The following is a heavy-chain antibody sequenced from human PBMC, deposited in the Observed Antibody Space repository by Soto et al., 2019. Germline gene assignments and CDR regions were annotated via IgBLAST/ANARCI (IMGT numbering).Heavy chain of an antibody. Sequence: WWSLRRSCSDSVFTFRSYSMNWFRQAPGKGLEWVSSISSSSSYTYYADSVKGRFTISRDNAKNSLYLQMNSLRAEDTAAYYCARDESIAARQTVRYYYGRDGWGQGTTVTVSS. CDR2: ISSSSSYT. J-gene: IGHJ6*02. CDR1: VFTFRSYS. CDR3: ARDESIAARQTVRYYYGRDG. D-gene: IGHD6-6*01. V-gene: IGHV3-21*01.